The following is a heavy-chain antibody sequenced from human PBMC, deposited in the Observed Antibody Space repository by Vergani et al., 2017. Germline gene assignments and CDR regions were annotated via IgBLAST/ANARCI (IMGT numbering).Heavy chain of an antibody. CDR3: VKEKIDLGSYFFDS. J-gene: IGHJ4*01. CDR2: IGTAGDT. Sequence: EVQLVESGGGLVQPGGSLRLSCAASGFTFSSYDMHWVRQATGKGLEWVSAIGTAGDTYYPGSVKGRFTISRENAKNSLYLQMNSLRAEDTAIYYCVKEKIDLGSYFFDSWGHGMLVTVSS. D-gene: IGHD2/OR15-2a*01. V-gene: IGHV3-13*01. CDR1: GFTFSSYD.